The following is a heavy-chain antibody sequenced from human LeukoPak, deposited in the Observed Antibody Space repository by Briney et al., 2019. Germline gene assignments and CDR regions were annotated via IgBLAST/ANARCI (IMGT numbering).Heavy chain of an antibody. CDR2: ISSSSSYI. CDR3: ASSGYSYGDAWFDP. CDR1: GYTFSSYS. V-gene: IGHV3-21*01. D-gene: IGHD5-18*01. J-gene: IGHJ5*02. Sequence: GGSLRLSCVASGYTFSSYSMNWVRQAPGKGLEWVSSISSSSSYIYYADSVKGRFTISRDNAKNSLYLQMNSLRAEDTAVYYCASSGYSYGDAWFDPWGQGTLVTVSS.